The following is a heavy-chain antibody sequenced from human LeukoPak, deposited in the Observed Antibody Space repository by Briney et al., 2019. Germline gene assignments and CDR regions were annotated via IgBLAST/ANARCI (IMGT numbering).Heavy chain of an antibody. V-gene: IGHV1-8*01. Sequence: GASVKVSCKASEYTFASYDINWVRQAPGQGLEWMGWMNPNSGNTGYAQKFQGRVTMTRNTSINIAYMELSSLRSEDTAVYYCARGRPSLYYYDSSGYYSDYWGQGTLVTVSS. CDR3: ARGRPSLYYYDSSGYYSDY. CDR1: EYTFASYD. D-gene: IGHD3-22*01. J-gene: IGHJ4*02. CDR2: MNPNSGNT.